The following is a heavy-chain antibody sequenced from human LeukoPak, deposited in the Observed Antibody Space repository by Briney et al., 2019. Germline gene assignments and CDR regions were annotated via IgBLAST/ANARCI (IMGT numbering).Heavy chain of an antibody. J-gene: IGHJ4*02. D-gene: IGHD1-1*01. CDR3: TTTQRWDGVCDY. CDR2: IKSQVDGGTT. CDR1: GFTFSSYE. Sequence: GGSLRLSCAASGFTFSSYEMNWVRQAPGKGLEWVGRIKSQVDGGTTDYAAPVKGRFTISRDDSQNTLYLQMDSLTAEDTAMYYCTTTQRWDGVCDYWGQGALVSVSS. V-gene: IGHV3-15*01.